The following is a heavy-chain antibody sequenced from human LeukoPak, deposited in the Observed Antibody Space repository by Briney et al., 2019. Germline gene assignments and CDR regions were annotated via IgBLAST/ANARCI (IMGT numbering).Heavy chain of an antibody. Sequence: ASVKVSCKASGYSFTSYAIHWVRQAPGQRFEWMGWINPGNGNTKYSQNFQGRVAITRDTSANTAYMELTSLTFEDTAVYYCARGCTSCQRNFDYWGQGTLVTVCS. V-gene: IGHV1-3*01. J-gene: IGHJ4*02. CDR3: ARGCTSCQRNFDY. CDR1: GYSFTSYA. CDR2: INPGNGNT. D-gene: IGHD2-2*01.